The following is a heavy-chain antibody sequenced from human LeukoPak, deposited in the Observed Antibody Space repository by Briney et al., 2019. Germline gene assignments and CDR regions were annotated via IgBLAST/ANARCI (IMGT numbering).Heavy chain of an antibody. Sequence: SETLSLTCAVYGGSFSGYYWSWIRQPPGKGLEWVGEINHSGSTNYNPSLKSRVTISVDTSKNQFSLKLSSVTAADTAVYYCARGYDPWGQGTLVTVSS. V-gene: IGHV4-34*01. CDR1: GGSFSGYY. CDR3: ARGYDP. CDR2: INHSGST. J-gene: IGHJ5*02.